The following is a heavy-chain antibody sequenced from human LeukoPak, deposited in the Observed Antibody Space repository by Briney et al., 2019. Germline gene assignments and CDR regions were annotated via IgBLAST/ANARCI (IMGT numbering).Heavy chain of an antibody. CDR3: ARGAYDSSGYYDSYYFDY. V-gene: IGHV3-11*01. CDR1: GFTFSDYY. Sequence: GGSLRLSCAASGFTFSDYYMSWIRQAPGKGRERVSYISSSVGTIYYADSVKGRFTSSRDNAKNSLYLQMNSLRAEDTAVYYCARGAYDSSGYYDSYYFDYWGQGTLVTVSS. J-gene: IGHJ4*02. CDR2: ISSSVGTI. D-gene: IGHD3-22*01.